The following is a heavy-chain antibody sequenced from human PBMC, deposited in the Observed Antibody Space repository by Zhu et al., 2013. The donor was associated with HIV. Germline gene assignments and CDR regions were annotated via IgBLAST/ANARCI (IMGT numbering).Heavy chain of an antibody. D-gene: IGHD3-3*01. CDR1: GGTFSSYA. V-gene: IGHV1-69*01. Sequence: QVRLVQSGAEVKKPGSSVKVSCKASGGTFSSYAISWVRQAPGQGLEWMGGIIPIFGTANYAQKFQGRVTITADESTSTAYMELSSLRSEDTAVYYCARDRGLRFFGAWSWFDPWGQGTLVTVSS. CDR3: ARDRGLRFFGAWSWFDP. J-gene: IGHJ5*02. CDR2: IIPIFGTA.